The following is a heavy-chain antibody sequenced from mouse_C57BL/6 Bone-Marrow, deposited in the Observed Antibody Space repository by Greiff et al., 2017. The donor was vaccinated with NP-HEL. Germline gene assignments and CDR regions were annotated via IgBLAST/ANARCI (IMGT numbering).Heavy chain of an antibody. V-gene: IGHV1-47*01. CDR3: ARGGNYWYYFDY. D-gene: IGHD2-1*01. CDR2: FHPYNDDT. Sequence: QVQLQQSGAELVKPGASVTMSCKASGYTFTTYPIEWVKQNHGKSLEWIGNFHPYNDDTEYNEKFKNKATLTVEKSASTVYLELSRLTSDDSSVYYCARGGNYWYYFDYWGQGTTLTVSS. CDR1: GYTFTTYP. J-gene: IGHJ2*01.